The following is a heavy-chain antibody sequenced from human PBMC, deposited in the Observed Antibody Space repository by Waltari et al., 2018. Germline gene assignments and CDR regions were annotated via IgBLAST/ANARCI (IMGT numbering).Heavy chain of an antibody. CDR2: IYSGGST. V-gene: IGHV3-23*03. Sequence: EVQLLESGGGLVQPGGSLRLSCAASGFTFSSYAMSWVRQAPGKGLEWVSVIYSGGSTYYADSVKGRFTISRDNSKNTLYLQMNSRRAEDTAVYYCAKAQSGLDSYWGQGTLVTVSS. CDR3: AKAQSGLDSY. CDR1: GFTFSSYA. J-gene: IGHJ4*02.